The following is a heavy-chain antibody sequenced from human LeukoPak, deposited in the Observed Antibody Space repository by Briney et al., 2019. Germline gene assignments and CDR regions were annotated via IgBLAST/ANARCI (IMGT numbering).Heavy chain of an antibody. V-gene: IGHV4-39*01. CDR3: ARSYRVTTMIVVPKNAFDI. J-gene: IGHJ3*02. CDR1: GGSISSRNYY. CDR2: IYYSGST. Sequence: KPSETLSLTCTVSGGSISSRNYYWGWIRQPPGKGLEWIGSIYYSGSTYYNPSLKSRVTISVDTSKNQFSLKLSSVTAADTAVYYCARSYRVTTMIVVPKNAFDIWGQGTMVTVSS. D-gene: IGHD3-22*01.